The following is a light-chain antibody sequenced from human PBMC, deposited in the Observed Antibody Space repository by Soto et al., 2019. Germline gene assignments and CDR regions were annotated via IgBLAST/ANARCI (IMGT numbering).Light chain of an antibody. J-gene: IGKJ4*02. V-gene: IGKV3-11*01. Sequence: EIVLTQSPATLSLSPGERATLSCRASQSISQSLAWYQQRPGQAPRLLIYDASRRATGIQARFSGGGSGTDFTLIISNLEPEDFALYYCQRGSTWPQFGGGTKVEIK. CDR2: DAS. CDR1: QSISQS. CDR3: QRGSTWPQ.